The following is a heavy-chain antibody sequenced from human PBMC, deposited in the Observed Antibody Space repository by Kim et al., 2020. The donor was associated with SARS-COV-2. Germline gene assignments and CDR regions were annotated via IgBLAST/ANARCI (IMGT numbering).Heavy chain of an antibody. Sequence: GALRLSCAASGFTFSSYAMHWVRQAPGKGLEWVAVISYDGSNKYYADSVKGRFTISRDNSKNTLYLQMNSLRAEDMAVYYCARDEDIVVVVAATEKFSRYYGMDVWGQGTTVTVSS. CDR1: GFTFSSYA. J-gene: IGHJ6*02. D-gene: IGHD2-15*01. CDR3: ARDEDIVVVVAATEKFSRYYGMDV. CDR2: ISYDGSNK. V-gene: IGHV3-30*04.